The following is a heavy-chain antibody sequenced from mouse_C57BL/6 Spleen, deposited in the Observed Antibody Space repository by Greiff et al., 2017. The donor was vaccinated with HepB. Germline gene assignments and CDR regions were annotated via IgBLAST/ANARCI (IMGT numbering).Heavy chain of an antibody. V-gene: IGHV1-66*01. D-gene: IGHD2-3*01. CDR2: IYPGSGNT. CDR1: GYSFTSYY. CDR3: ASSYDGYNPLFAY. J-gene: IGHJ3*01. Sequence: QVQLQQSGPELVKPGASVKISCKASGYSFTSYYIHWVKQRPGQGLEWIGWIYPGSGNTKYNEKFKGKATLTADTSSSTAYMQLSSLTSEDSAVYYCASSYDGYNPLFAYWGQGTLVTVSA.